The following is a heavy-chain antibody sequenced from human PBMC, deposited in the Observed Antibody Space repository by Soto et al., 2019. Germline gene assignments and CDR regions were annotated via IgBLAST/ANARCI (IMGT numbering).Heavy chain of an antibody. J-gene: IGHJ4*02. V-gene: IGHV4-34*01. CDR1: GGSFSDFY. Sequence: QVQLQLWGAGLLKPSESLSLTCAVYGGSFSDFYWTWIRQLPGKGLEWIGEINHRGNTNYNPSLQSRVAISVDPSKNQFARYLGSVTAADTAVYYCGPRGAVADPRGYWGQGALVTVSS. CDR2: INHRGNT. D-gene: IGHD6-19*01. CDR3: GPRGAVADPRGY.